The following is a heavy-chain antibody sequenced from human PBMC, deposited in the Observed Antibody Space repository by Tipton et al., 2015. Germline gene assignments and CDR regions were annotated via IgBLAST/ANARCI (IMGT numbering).Heavy chain of an antibody. CDR3: ASRVIRATGGGMDV. CDR2: IFHTGSA. CDR1: GGSISSSKW. D-gene: IGHD2/OR15-2a*01. Sequence: GSLRLSCAVSGGSISSSKWWTWVRQPPGQGLEWVGEIFHTGSASYNPSLKSRLTMSVDKSKNQISLRLNSVTAADTAVYYCASRVIRATGGGMDVWGQGTTVTVSS. J-gene: IGHJ6*02. V-gene: IGHV4-4*02.